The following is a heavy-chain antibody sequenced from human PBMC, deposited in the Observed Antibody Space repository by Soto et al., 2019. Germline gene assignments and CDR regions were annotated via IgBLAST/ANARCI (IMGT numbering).Heavy chain of an antibody. J-gene: IGHJ6*02. CDR1: GGTFSSYA. Sequence: QVQLVQSGAEVKKPGSSVKVSCKASGGTFSSYAINWVRQAPGQGLEWMGGIIRIFGTPAYAQRFQGRVTITADESTSTAYMELSSLRSEDTAVYYCARQGSNEYYYYGMDVWGQGTTVTVSS. CDR2: IIRIFGTP. D-gene: IGHD3-10*01. V-gene: IGHV1-69*12. CDR3: ARQGSNEYYYYGMDV.